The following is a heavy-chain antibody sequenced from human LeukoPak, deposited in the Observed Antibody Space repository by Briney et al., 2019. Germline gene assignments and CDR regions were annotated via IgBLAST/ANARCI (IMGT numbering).Heavy chain of an antibody. Sequence: GGSLRLSCAASGFTFSSYAMHWVRQAPGKGLEWVAVISYDGSNKYYADSVKSRFTISRDNSKNTLYLQMNSLRAEDTAVYYCARDGYGDYGDYWGQGTLVTVSS. CDR1: GFTFSSYA. CDR3: ARDGYGDYGDY. J-gene: IGHJ4*02. D-gene: IGHD4-17*01. V-gene: IGHV3-30-3*01. CDR2: ISYDGSNK.